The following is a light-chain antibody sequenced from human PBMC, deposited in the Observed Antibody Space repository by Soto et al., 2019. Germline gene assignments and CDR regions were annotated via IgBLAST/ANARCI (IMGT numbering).Light chain of an antibody. CDR2: AAS. J-gene: IGKJ4*01. CDR1: QTVSGGY. Sequence: ETVLTQSPGTVSLSPGERATLSCRASQTVSGGYLGWYQQKPGQAPRLLIYAASGRATGVPDRFSGSGSGTDFTLSISRLEPEDFAVYYCQQYDSSPLTFGGGTKVEIK. V-gene: IGKV3-20*01. CDR3: QQYDSSPLT.